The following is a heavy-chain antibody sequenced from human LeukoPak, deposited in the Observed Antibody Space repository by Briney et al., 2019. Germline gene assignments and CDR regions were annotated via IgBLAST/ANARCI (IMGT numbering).Heavy chain of an antibody. CDR1: GGSVSVFY. V-gene: IGHV4-34*01. CDR3: ARARLRFLEPFDY. D-gene: IGHD3-3*01. Sequence: SETLSLTCAIYGGSVSVFYWRWIRQPPGKGLEWIGEISHSGKTNYNPSLKSRVTMSVDTSKNQFALNLTSVTAADTAVYYCARARLRFLEPFDYWGQGILVTVSS. J-gene: IGHJ4*02. CDR2: ISHSGKT.